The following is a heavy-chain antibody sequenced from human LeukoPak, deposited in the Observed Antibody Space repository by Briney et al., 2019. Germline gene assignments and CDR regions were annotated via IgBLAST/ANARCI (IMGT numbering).Heavy chain of an antibody. D-gene: IGHD2-15*01. CDR2: ISSSSSYI. CDR1: GFTFDDYG. Sequence: GGSLRLSCAASGFTFDDYGMSWVGQAPGKGLEWVSSISSSSSYIYYADSVKGRFTISRDNAKNSLYLQMNSLRAEDTAVYYCASQEVGYCSGGSCYQYYFDYWGQGTLVTVSS. V-gene: IGHV3-21*01. CDR3: ASQEVGYCSGGSCYQYYFDY. J-gene: IGHJ4*02.